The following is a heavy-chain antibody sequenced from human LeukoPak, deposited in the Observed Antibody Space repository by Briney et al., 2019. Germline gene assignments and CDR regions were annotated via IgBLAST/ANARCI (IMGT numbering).Heavy chain of an antibody. CDR2: IRYDGSNK. J-gene: IGHJ4*02. Sequence: PGGSLRLSCAASGFTFSSYGMHWVRQAPGKGLEWVAFIRYDGSNKYYADSVKGRFTISRDNSKNTLYLQMNSLRAEDTAVYYCAKDIVNSGSYYSAFDYWGQGTLVTVSS. D-gene: IGHD1-26*01. CDR1: GFTFSSYG. CDR3: AKDIVNSGSYYSAFDY. V-gene: IGHV3-30*02.